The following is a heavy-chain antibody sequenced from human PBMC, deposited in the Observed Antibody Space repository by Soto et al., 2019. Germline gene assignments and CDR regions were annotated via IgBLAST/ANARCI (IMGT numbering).Heavy chain of an antibody. V-gene: IGHV1-18*04. D-gene: IGHD1-26*01. J-gene: IGHJ6*02. Sequence: ASVKVSCKASGYTFTSYGISWVRQAPGQGLEWMGWISAYNGNTNYAQKLQGRVTMTTDTSTSTAYMELRSLRSDDTAVYYCARWGGATPWYYYGMDVWGQGTTVTVSS. CDR2: ISAYNGNT. CDR1: GYTFTSYG. CDR3: ARWGGATPWYYYGMDV.